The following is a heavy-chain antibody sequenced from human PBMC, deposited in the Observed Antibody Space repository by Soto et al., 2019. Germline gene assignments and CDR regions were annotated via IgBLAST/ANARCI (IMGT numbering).Heavy chain of an antibody. J-gene: IGHJ4*02. CDR1: GDTFSTYS. CDR2: VDPNGGGS. CDR3: ATWVDYGDFEGFDF. V-gene: IGHV1-2*04. D-gene: IGHD4-17*01. Sequence: GASVKVSCKASGDTFSTYSITWVRQAPGQGLEWKGRVDPNGGGSNSAQKYQGSVTMTWDTSITTAYLDLTRLTTNDTATYFCATWVDYGDFEGFDFWGQGTLVTVSS.